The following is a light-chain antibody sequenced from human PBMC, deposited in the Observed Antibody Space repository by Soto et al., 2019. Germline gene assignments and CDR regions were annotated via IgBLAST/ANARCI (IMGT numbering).Light chain of an antibody. Sequence: EIVLTQSPGTLSLSPGERATLSCRASQSVSNNYLAWYQQKPGQAPRLLIYGASNRATGIPDRFSGGGSGTDFTLTISRLEPEDFAVYYCPQFSSYPLTFGGGTKVDI. CDR3: PQFSSYPLT. CDR1: QSVSNNY. CDR2: GAS. V-gene: IGKV3-20*01. J-gene: IGKJ4*01.